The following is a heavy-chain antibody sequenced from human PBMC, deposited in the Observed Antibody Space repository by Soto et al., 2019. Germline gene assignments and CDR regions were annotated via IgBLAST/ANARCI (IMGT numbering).Heavy chain of an antibody. D-gene: IGHD3-22*01. J-gene: IGHJ4*02. CDR2: INAGNGNT. CDR1: GDTFTSYA. V-gene: IGHV1-3*01. Sequence: GASVKVSCKASGDTFTSYAMHWVRQAPGQRLEWMGWINAGNGNTKYSQKFQGRVTITRDTSASTAYMELSSLRSEDTAVYYCARVLRAGYYDSSGYYPEYWGQGTLVTVSS. CDR3: ARVLRAGYYDSSGYYPEY.